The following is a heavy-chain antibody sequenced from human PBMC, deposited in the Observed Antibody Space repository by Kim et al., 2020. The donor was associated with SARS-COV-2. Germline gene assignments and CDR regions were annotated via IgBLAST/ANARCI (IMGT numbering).Heavy chain of an antibody. CDR1: GFTFSSYG. V-gene: IGHV3-30*18. J-gene: IGHJ2*01. D-gene: IGHD6-13*01. Sequence: GGSLRLSCAASGFTFSSYGMHWVRQAPGKGLEWVAVISYDGSNKYYADSVKGRFTISRDNSKNTLYLQMNSLRAEDTAVYYCAKGFTHEEGRIAAAGTLSINPTPIFDLWGRGTLVTVSS. CDR2: ISYDGSNK. CDR3: AKGFTHEEGRIAAAGTLSINPTPIFDL.